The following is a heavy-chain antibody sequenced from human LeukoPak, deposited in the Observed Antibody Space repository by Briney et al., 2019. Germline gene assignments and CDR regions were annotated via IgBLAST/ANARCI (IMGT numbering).Heavy chain of an antibody. CDR3: ARSITMVRGATLYYFDY. V-gene: IGHV3-20*04. CDR2: INWNGGST. CDR1: GFTFSSYG. D-gene: IGHD3-10*01. J-gene: IGHJ4*02. Sequence: PGGSLRLSCAASGFTFSSYGMSWVRQAPGKGLEWVSGINWNGGSTGYADSVKGRFTISRDNAKNSLYLQMNSLRAEDTALYYCARSITMVRGATLYYFDYWGQGTLVTVSS.